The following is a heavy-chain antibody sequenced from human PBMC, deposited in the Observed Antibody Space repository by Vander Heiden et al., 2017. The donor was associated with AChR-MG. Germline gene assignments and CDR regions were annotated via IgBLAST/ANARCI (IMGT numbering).Heavy chain of an antibody. V-gene: IGHV3-7*01. CDR1: GFTFSSDW. Sequence: EVQLVESGGGLVQPGGSLRPSCAASGFTFSSDWMSWVRQAPGKGLEWVANIKQDGSEKYYVDSVKGRFTISRDNAKNSLYLQMNSLRAEDTAVYYRARVFAGLGVWGQGTTVTVSS. J-gene: IGHJ6*02. D-gene: IGHD3-3*01. CDR3: ARVFAGLGV. CDR2: IKQDGSEK.